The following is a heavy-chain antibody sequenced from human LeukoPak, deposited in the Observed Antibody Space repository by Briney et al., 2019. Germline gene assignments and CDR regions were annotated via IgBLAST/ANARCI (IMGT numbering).Heavy chain of an antibody. CDR2: INHSGST. V-gene: IGHV4-34*01. CDR3: ASTRGY. Sequence: PSETLSLTCAVYGGSFSGYYWNWVRQPPGKGLEWIGEINHSGSTNYNPSLKSRVTISVDTSKNQFSLKLSSVTAADTAVYYCASTRGYWGQGTLVTLSS. J-gene: IGHJ4*02. CDR1: GGSFSGYY. D-gene: IGHD3-10*01.